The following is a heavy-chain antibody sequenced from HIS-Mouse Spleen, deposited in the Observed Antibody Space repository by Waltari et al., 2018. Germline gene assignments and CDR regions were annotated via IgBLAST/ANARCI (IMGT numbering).Heavy chain of an antibody. CDR2: SYYRGRT. CDR3: ARDIGGGFDY. Sequence: QLQLQESGPGLVKPSETLSLTCTVSGGSISSSSYYWGWIRQPPGKGLEWVERSYYRGRTYSHPSLKSRVTTSVDPCKDRFSLRLRSVTAADTAVYYGARDIGGGFDYWGQGTLVTVSS. D-gene: IGHD3-10*01. CDR1: GGSISSSSYY. J-gene: IGHJ4*02. V-gene: IGHV4-39*07.